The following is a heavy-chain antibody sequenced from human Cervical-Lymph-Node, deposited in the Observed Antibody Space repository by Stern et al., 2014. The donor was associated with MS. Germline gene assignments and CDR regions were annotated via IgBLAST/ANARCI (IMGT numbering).Heavy chain of an antibody. V-gene: IGHV4-39*01. J-gene: IGHJ4*02. CDR3: ARSYSSGWEFDY. CDR1: GGSISSSSYY. CDR2: IYYSGST. Sequence: QVQLQESGPGLVKPSETLSLTCTVSGGSISSSSYYWGWIRQPPGKGLEWIGSIYYSGSTYYNPSLKSRVPISVDTSKTQFSLKLSSVTAADTAVYYCARSYSSGWEFDYWGQGTLVTVSS. D-gene: IGHD6-19*01.